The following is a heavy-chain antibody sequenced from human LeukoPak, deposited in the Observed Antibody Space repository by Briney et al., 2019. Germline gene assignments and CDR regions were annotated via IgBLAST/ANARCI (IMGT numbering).Heavy chain of an antibody. CDR2: IWYDGSNK. CDR1: GFTFSSYG. CDR3: ARDHHPGYYYDSSGSFDY. V-gene: IGHV3-30*19. Sequence: GGSLRLSCAASGFTFSSYGMHWVRQAPGKGLEWVAVIWYDGSNKYYADSVKGRFTISRDNSKNTLYLQMNSLRAEDTAVYYCARDHHPGYYYDSSGSFDYWGQGTLVTVSS. D-gene: IGHD3-22*01. J-gene: IGHJ4*02.